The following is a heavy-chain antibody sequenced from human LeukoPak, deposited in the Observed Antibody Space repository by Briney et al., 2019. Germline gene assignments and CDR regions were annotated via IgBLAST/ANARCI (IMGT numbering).Heavy chain of an antibody. CDR1: GGSFSGYY. J-gene: IGHJ4*02. Sequence: SETLSLTCAVYGGSFSGYYWSWIRQPPGKGLEWIGEINHSGSTNYNPSLKRRVTISVDTSKNQFSLKLSSVTAADTAVYYCARLVGDHALKVFGVATGYYFDYWGQGTLVTVSS. CDR3: ARLVGDHALKVFGVATGYYFDY. D-gene: IGHD3-3*01. CDR2: INHSGST. V-gene: IGHV4-34*01.